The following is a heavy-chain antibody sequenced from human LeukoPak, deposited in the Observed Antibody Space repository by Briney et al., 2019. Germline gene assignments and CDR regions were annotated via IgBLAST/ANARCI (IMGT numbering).Heavy chain of an antibody. Sequence: GGSLRLSCAASGFTFSSYAMSWDRQAPGKGLEWVSAISGSGGSTYYADSVKGRFTISRDNSKNTLYLQMNSLRAEDTAVYYCAKDAFRGVITPLDYWGQGTLVTVSS. CDR3: AKDAFRGVITPLDY. D-gene: IGHD3-10*01. J-gene: IGHJ4*02. CDR2: ISGSGGST. V-gene: IGHV3-23*01. CDR1: GFTFSSYA.